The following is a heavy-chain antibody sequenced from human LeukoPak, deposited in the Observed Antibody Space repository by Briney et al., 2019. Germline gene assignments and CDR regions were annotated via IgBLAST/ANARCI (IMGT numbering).Heavy chain of an antibody. CDR1: GFTVSSNY. V-gene: IGHV3-23*01. D-gene: IGHD2-21*01. CDR2: ISGSGGST. Sequence: GGSLRLSCAASGFTVSSNYMSWVHQAPGKGLEWVSAISGSGGSTYYADSVKGRFTISRDNSKNTLYLQMNSLRAEDTAVYYCAKDEDPYGPKTSDYWGQGTLVTVSS. CDR3: AKDEDPYGPKTSDY. J-gene: IGHJ4*02.